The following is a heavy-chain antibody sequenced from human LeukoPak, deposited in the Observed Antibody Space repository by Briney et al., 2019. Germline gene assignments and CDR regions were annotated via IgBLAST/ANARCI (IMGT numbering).Heavy chain of an antibody. J-gene: IGHJ6*03. D-gene: IGHD2-8*01. Sequence: GASVKVSCQASGYSFTGYYIHWVRQAPGQGLEWMGWINPDGDVTKSAQKFQGRVTMTTDKSINTVFMELSGLTSDDTALYYCARGPNHYYYMDFWGKGTTVSVSS. V-gene: IGHV1-2*02. CDR1: GYSFTGYY. CDR2: INPDGDVT. CDR3: ARGPNHYYYMDF.